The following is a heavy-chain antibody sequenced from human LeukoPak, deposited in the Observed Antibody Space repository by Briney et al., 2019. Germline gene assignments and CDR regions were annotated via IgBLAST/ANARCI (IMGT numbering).Heavy chain of an antibody. Sequence: ASVKVSCKASGYTFSDYAMHWVRQAPGQRLEWMGWINAGNGNTKYSQKFQGRVTITRDTSASTAYMELSSLRSEDTAVYYCARGMEFLEWLHDYWGQGTLVTVSS. CDR3: ARGMEFLEWLHDY. V-gene: IGHV1-3*01. CDR1: GYTFSDYA. CDR2: INAGNGNT. D-gene: IGHD3-3*01. J-gene: IGHJ4*02.